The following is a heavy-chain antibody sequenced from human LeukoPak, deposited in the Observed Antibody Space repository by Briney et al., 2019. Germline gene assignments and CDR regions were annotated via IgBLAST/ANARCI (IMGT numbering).Heavy chain of an antibody. V-gene: IGHV3-33*01. Sequence: GGSLRLSCAASGFTFSSYGMHWVRQAPGKGLEWVVVIWYDGSNKYYADSVEGRFTISRDNSKNTLYLQMNSLRAEDTAVYYCARRIYGGYEFTIDYWGQGTLVTVSS. CDR2: IWYDGSNK. CDR1: GFTFSSYG. D-gene: IGHD5-12*01. J-gene: IGHJ4*02. CDR3: ARRIYGGYEFTIDY.